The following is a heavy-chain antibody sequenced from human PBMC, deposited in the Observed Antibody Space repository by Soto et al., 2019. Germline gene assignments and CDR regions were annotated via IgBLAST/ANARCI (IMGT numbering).Heavy chain of an antibody. CDR3: ARDQATMVRGVRYFDY. CDR1: GGTFSSYA. D-gene: IGHD3-10*01. CDR2: IITIFGTA. V-gene: IGHV1-69*06. J-gene: IGHJ4*02. Sequence: QVQLVQSGAEVKKPGSSVKVSCKASGGTFSSYAISWVRQAPGQGLEWMGGIITIFGTANHAPKFQGRVTITADKSTSTAYMELSSLRSEDTAVYYCARDQATMVRGVRYFDYWGQGTLVTVSS.